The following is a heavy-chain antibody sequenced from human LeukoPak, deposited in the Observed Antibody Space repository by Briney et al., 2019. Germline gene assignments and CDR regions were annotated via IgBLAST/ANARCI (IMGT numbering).Heavy chain of an antibody. CDR1: GFTFSSYG. V-gene: IGHV3-33*01. J-gene: IGHJ6*02. CDR3: AREPQSSWYRFYYYGMDV. D-gene: IGHD6-13*01. CDR2: IWYDGSNK. Sequence: GGSLRLSCAASGFTFSSYGMHWVRQAPGKGLEWVAVIWYDGSNKYYADSVKGRFTISRDNSKNTLYLQMNSPRAEDTAVYYCAREPQSSWYRFYYYGMDVWGQGTTVTVSS.